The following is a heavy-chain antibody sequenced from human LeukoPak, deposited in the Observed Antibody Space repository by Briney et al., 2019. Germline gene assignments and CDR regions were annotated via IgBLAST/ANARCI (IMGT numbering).Heavy chain of an antibody. Sequence: GSLRLSCTASGFTFNTFYMSWVRQAPGKGLEWLANIKQDGNEKHYVDSVKGRFTISRDNAKSSLYLQMNNLRAEDTAVYYCARDPRGSEYSHFDSWGQGTLVTVSS. CDR1: GFTFNTFY. J-gene: IGHJ4*02. CDR3: ARDPRGSEYSHFDS. CDR2: IKQDGNEK. D-gene: IGHD3-10*01. V-gene: IGHV3-7*01.